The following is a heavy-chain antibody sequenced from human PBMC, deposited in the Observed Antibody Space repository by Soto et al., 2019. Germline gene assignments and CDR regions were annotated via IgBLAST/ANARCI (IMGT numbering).Heavy chain of an antibody. Sequence: SLRLSCAASGFTFSSYAMSWVRQAPGKGLEWVSAISGSGGSTYYADSVKGRFTISRDNSKNTLYLQMNSLRAEDTAVYYCAKDNTSSWSYFDYWGQGTMVTVSS. J-gene: IGHJ4*02. CDR2: ISGSGGST. CDR1: GFTFSSYA. V-gene: IGHV3-23*01. CDR3: AKDNTSSWSYFDY. D-gene: IGHD2-2*01.